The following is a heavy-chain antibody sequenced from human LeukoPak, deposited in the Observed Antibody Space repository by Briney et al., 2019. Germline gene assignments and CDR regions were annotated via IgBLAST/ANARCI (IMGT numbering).Heavy chain of an antibody. CDR2: IYRGGTT. D-gene: IGHD3-22*01. Sequence: GGSLRLSCAASGFTVRSNYMSWVRQAPGKGLEWVSVIYRGGTTYYADSVKGRFTISRDNSKNTLHLQMNSLRAEDTAVYYCARDSRGDHFDDWGQGTLVTVSS. CDR1: GFTVRSNY. CDR3: ARDSRGDHFDD. V-gene: IGHV3-66*01. J-gene: IGHJ4*02.